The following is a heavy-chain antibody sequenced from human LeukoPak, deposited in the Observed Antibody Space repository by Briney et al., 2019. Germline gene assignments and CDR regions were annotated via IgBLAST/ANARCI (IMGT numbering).Heavy chain of an antibody. D-gene: IGHD6-19*01. J-gene: IGHJ4*02. Sequence: GGSLRLSCAASGFTFSSYAMHWVRQAPGKGLVWVAVISYDGSNKYYADSVKGRFTISRDNSKNTLYLQMNSLRAEDTAVYYCARDARTIIAVAGTFDDWGQGTLVTVSS. CDR1: GFTFSSYA. CDR3: ARDARTIIAVAGTFDD. V-gene: IGHV3-30-3*01. CDR2: ISYDGSNK.